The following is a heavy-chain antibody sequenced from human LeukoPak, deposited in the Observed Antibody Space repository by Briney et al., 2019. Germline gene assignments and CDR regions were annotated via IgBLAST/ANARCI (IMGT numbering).Heavy chain of an antibody. V-gene: IGHV3-30*02. CDR1: GFTFSSYG. CDR2: IQSDGSKK. D-gene: IGHD2-2*01. J-gene: IGHJ4*02. CDR3: DCSSNNCYAAGDY. Sequence: GSLRLSCAASGFTFSSYGMHWVRQAPGKGLEWVAFIQSDGSKKYYADSVKGRFTISRDNSKNTLYLQMNSLRPEDTAVYYCDCSSNNCYAAGDYWGQGTLVTVSS.